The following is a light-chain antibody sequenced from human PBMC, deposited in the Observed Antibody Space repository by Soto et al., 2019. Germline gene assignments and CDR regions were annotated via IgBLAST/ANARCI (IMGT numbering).Light chain of an antibody. J-gene: IGKJ2*01. CDR1: QSVSNSY. CDR2: GAS. CDR3: QQYNSSPPMYT. Sequence: EIVLTQSPGTLSLSPGERATLSCRASQSVSNSYLAWYQQKPGQAPRLLMYGASSRATGIPDRFSGSGSGTDFTLTISRLEPEDFAVYYCQQYNSSPPMYTFGQGTKLEIK. V-gene: IGKV3-20*01.